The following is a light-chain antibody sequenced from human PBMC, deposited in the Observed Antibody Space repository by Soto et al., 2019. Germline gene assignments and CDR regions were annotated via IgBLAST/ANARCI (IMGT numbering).Light chain of an antibody. CDR3: AAWDDSLRACV. V-gene: IGLV1-47*02. J-gene: IGLJ1*01. CDR2: YNN. CDR1: DSNIGSNS. Sequence: QSVLTQEPSASGTAGQGVTISCSGSDSNIGSNSVYWYQHLPKTAPKLLIYYNNQRPSGVPDRFPGSRSGTSASLAISGIRSEDEADYYCAAWDDSLRACVFGTGTKVTVL.